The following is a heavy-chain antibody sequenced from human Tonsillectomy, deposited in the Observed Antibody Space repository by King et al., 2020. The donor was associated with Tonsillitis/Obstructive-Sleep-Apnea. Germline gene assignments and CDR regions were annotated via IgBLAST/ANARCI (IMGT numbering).Heavy chain of an antibody. J-gene: IGHJ5*02. D-gene: IGHD3-9*01. CDR3: ASLAYYDILTGYPNWFDP. CDR2: INHSGST. Sequence: VQLQQWGAGLLKPSETLSLTCAVYGGSFSGYYWSLIRQPPGKGLEWIGEINHSGSTNYNPSLKSRVTISVDTSKNQFSLKLSSVTAADTAVYYCASLAYYDILTGYPNWFDPWGQGTLVTVSS. CDR1: GGSFSGYY. V-gene: IGHV4-34*01.